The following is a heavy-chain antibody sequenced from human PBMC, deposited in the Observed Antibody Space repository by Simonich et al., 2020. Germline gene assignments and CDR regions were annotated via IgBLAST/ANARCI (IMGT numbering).Heavy chain of an antibody. CDR1: GYTFTGYY. Sequence: QVQLVQSGAEVKKPGASVKVSCKASGYTFTGYYMHWVRQAPGQGLEGMGLSNPHSGGTNYAQKFQGRVTMTRDTSISTAYMELSRLRSDDTAVYYCARGALTGDYYYMDVWGKGTTVTVSS. CDR2: SNPHSGGT. CDR3: ARGALTGDYYYMDV. D-gene: IGHD7-27*01. J-gene: IGHJ6*03. V-gene: IGHV1-2*02.